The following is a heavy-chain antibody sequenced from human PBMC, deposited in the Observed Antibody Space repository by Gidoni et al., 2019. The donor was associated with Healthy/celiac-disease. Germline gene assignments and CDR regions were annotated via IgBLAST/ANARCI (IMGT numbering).Heavy chain of an antibody. CDR1: GFPFSDYY. CDR3: ARVCRGFWSGYYSRSWYFDY. D-gene: IGHD3-3*01. Sequence: QVQLVESGGGLVKPGGSLRLSCAASGFPFSDYYLSWIRQAPGKGLEWVSYISSSGSTIYYADSVKGRFTISRDNAKNSLYLQMNSLRAEDTAVYYCARVCRGFWSGYYSRSWYFDYWGQGTLVTVSS. V-gene: IGHV3-11*01. CDR2: ISSSGSTI. J-gene: IGHJ4*02.